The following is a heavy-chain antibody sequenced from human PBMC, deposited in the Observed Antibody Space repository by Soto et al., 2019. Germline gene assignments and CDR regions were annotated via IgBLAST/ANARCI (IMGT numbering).Heavy chain of an antibody. J-gene: IGHJ2*01. CDR1: GYTFTEYA. CDR2: INAGNGET. V-gene: IGHV1-3*01. D-gene: IGHD3-3*01. CDR3: ARSVTIFGVVSDTPFDL. Sequence: QVELVQSGTEVKKSGASVKLPCKASGYTFTEYAIHWLRQAPGHRLEWMGWINAGNGETKYSQKFQGRVTITRDTAANTAYMGLTNLTSEDTALYFCARSVTIFGVVSDTPFDLWGRGSLVSVSS.